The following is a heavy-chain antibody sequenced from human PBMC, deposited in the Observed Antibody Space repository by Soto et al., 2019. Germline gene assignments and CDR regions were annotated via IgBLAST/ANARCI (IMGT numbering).Heavy chain of an antibody. J-gene: IGHJ3*02. CDR3: AKDSSSNAFDI. Sequence: PGGSLRLSCAASGFTFDDYAMHWVRQAPGKGLEWVSGISWNSGSIGYADSVKGRFTISRDNAKNSLYLQMNSLRAEDTALHYCAKDSSSNAFDIRGQGTMVTVSS. V-gene: IGHV3-9*01. D-gene: IGHD6-6*01. CDR2: ISWNSGSI. CDR1: GFTFDDYA.